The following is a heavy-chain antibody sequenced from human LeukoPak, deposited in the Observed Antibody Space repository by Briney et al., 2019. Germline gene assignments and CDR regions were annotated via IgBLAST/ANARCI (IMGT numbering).Heavy chain of an antibody. V-gene: IGHV3-48*03. D-gene: IGHD6-19*01. J-gene: IGHJ4*02. CDR3: ARDSSGWYPSLDY. Sequence: GGSLRLSCAASGFTFSSYEMNWVRQAPGEGLEWVSYISSSGSTIYYADSVKGRFTISRDNAKNSLYLQMNSLRAEDTAVYYCARDSSGWYPSLDYWGQGTLVTVSS. CDR1: GFTFSSYE. CDR2: ISSSGSTI.